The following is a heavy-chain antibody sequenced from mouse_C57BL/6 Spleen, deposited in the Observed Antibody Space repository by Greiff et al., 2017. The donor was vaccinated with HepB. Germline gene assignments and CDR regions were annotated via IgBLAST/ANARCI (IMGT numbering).Heavy chain of an antibody. CDR2: ISSGGSYT. Sequence: EVKLVESGGDLVKPGGSLKLSCAASGFTFSSYGMSWVRQTPDKRLEWVATISSGGSYTYYPDRVKGRFTIYRDNAKNTLYLQRSSLKSEDTAMYYCARDDYGNPYSFDYWGQGTTLTVSS. J-gene: IGHJ2*01. CDR1: GFTFSSYG. D-gene: IGHD2-1*01. CDR3: ARDDYGNPYSFDY. V-gene: IGHV5-6*01.